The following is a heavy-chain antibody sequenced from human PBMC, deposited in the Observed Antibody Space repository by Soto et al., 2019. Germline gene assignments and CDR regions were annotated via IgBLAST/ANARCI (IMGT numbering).Heavy chain of an antibody. CDR2: IKQDGSEK. V-gene: IGHV3-7*01. Sequence: GGSLRLSCAASGVTVSSYGVSWVRQAPGKGLEWVANIKQDGSEKYYVDSVKGRFTISRDNAKNSLYLQMNSLRAEDTAVYYCARVGDSGYDESWGQGTLVTVSS. CDR1: GVTVSSYG. D-gene: IGHD5-12*01. J-gene: IGHJ4*02. CDR3: ARVGDSGYDES.